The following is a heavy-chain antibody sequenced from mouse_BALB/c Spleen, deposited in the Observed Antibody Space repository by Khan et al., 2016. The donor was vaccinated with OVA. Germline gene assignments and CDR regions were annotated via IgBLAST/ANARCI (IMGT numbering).Heavy chain of an antibody. CDR1: GFSLTGYG. CDR3: ARGPYYGNYYAMDY. CDR2: IWGDGIT. Sequence: VQLVESGPGLVAPSQSLSITCTVSGFSLTGYGVHWVRQPPGKGLDWLGIIWGDGITDYNSALKSRLNISKDNSKSQVFLKMNSLQTDDTARYYCARGPYYGNYYAMDYWGQGTSVTVSS. V-gene: IGHV2-6-7*01. J-gene: IGHJ4*01. D-gene: IGHD2-10*01.